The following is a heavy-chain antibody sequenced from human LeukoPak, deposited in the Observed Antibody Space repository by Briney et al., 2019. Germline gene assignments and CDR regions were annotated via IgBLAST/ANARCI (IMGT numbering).Heavy chain of an antibody. Sequence: GGSLRLSCEASGFTFSSYSMNWVRQAPGKGLEWVSYISSSSSTIYYADSVKGRFTISRDNAKNSLYLQMNSLRAEDTAVYYCARSQLERRGYFDYWGQGTLVTVSS. CDR2: ISSSSSTI. CDR1: GFTFSSYS. D-gene: IGHD1-1*01. CDR3: ARSQLERRGYFDY. V-gene: IGHV3-48*01. J-gene: IGHJ4*02.